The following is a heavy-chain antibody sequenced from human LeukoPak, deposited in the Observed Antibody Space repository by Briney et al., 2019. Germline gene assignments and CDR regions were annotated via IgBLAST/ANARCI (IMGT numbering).Heavy chain of an antibody. CDR3: ARVRYCGTNRCYDREFDN. CDR2: IYYSGNT. CDR1: GGSISSYY. J-gene: IGHJ4*02. V-gene: IGHV4-59*01. Sequence: SETLSLTCTVSGGSISSYYWSWIRQPPGKGLEWIGYIYYSGNTNYNPSLKSRVTISVDTSKNRFSLKLNSVPAADTAVYYCARVRYCGTNRCYDREFDNWGQGTLVTVSS. D-gene: IGHD2-8*01.